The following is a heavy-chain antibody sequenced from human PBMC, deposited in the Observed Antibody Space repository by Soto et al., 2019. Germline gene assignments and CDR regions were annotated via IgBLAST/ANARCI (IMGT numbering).Heavy chain of an antibody. CDR1: GYSFTSYW. J-gene: IGHJ5*02. V-gene: IGHV5-51*01. CDR3: ATSGSAGTWGYWFDP. D-gene: IGHD3-16*01. CDR2: IYPGDSDT. Sequence: CKGSGYSFTSYWIGWVRQMPGKGLEWMGIIYPGDSDTRYSPSLQGQVTISADKSISTAYLQWSSLKASDTAMYYCATSGSAGTWGYWFDPWGQGTLVTVSS.